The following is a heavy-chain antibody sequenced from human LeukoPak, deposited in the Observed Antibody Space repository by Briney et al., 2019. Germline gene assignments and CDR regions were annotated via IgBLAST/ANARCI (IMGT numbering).Heavy chain of an antibody. CDR2: INPNSGGT. D-gene: IGHD4-17*01. V-gene: IGHV1-2*02. CDR1: GYTFTSYG. Sequence: ASVKVSCKASGYTFTSYGISWVRQAPGQGLEWMGWINPNSGGTNYAQKFQGRVTMTRDTSISTAYMELSRLRSDDTAVYYCARGRDYGDYPNAEYFQHWGQGTLVTVSS. J-gene: IGHJ1*01. CDR3: ARGRDYGDYPNAEYFQH.